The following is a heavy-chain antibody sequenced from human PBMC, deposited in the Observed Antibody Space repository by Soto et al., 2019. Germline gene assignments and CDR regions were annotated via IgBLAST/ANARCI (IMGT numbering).Heavy chain of an antibody. J-gene: IGHJ6*02. CDR3: AREHSNSLFDYYYGMDV. D-gene: IGHD4-4*01. V-gene: IGHV3-53*01. Sequence: PGGFLRLSCAASGFTVSSNYMSWVRQAPGKGLEWVSVIYSGGSTYYADSVKGRFTISRDNSKNTLYLQMNSLRAEDTAVYYCAREHSNSLFDYYYGMDVWGQGTTVTVSS. CDR2: IYSGGST. CDR1: GFTVSSNY.